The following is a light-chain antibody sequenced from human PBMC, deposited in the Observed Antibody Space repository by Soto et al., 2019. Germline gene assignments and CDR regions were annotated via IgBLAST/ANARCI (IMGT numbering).Light chain of an antibody. CDR3: QQYNSYSVT. Sequence: DIQVTQSPPTLSASVGDRVTITCRASQTISTWMAWYQQKPGKAPKLLVYDASTLQSGVASRFSGSGSGTEFTLTISSLQPDDFATYYCQQYNSYSVTFGQGTKVDI. CDR1: QTISTW. CDR2: DAS. J-gene: IGKJ1*01. V-gene: IGKV1-5*01.